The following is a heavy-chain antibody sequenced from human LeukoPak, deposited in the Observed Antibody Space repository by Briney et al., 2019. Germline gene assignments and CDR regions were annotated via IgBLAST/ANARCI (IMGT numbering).Heavy chain of an antibody. D-gene: IGHD2-15*01. V-gene: IGHV4-39*01. CDR1: GDSISSSSYY. Sequence: SETLSLTCTVSGDSISSSSYYWGWIRQPPGKGLEWIGSIHYSGSTYYNPSLKSRVTISVDTSKNQFSLKLSSVTAADTAVYYCASCFDAFDIWGQGTMVTVSS. CDR3: ASCFDAFDI. J-gene: IGHJ3*02. CDR2: IHYSGST.